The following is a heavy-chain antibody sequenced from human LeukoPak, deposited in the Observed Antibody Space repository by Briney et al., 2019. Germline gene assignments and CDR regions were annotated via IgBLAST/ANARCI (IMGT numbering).Heavy chain of an antibody. CDR2: IYHSGST. CDR1: GGSISSGGYS. V-gene: IGHV4-30-2*01. CDR3: ARLAGGVAVADYYYYYGMDV. J-gene: IGHJ6*02. Sequence: TLSLTCAVSGGSISSGGYSWSWIRQPPGKGLEWIGYIYHSGSTYYNPSLKSRVTISVDTSKNQFSLKLSSVTAADTAVYYCARLAGGVAVADYYYYYGMDVWGQGTTVTVSS. D-gene: IGHD6-19*01.